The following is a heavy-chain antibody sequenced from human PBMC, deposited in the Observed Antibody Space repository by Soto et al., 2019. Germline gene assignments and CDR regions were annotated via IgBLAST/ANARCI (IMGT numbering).Heavy chain of an antibody. D-gene: IGHD1-26*01. CDR2: ITTTGGST. CDR1: GFTFSNSA. V-gene: IGHV3-64*01. Sequence: EVQLVESGGGLVQPGGSLRLSCAASGFTFSNSAMQWVRQAPGKGLEFVSAITTTGGSTYYASSVKGRFTISRDDSKNTLYLQMGSLRSEDMAVYYCARGGSCDYWGQGTLVTVSS. J-gene: IGHJ4*02. CDR3: ARGGSCDY.